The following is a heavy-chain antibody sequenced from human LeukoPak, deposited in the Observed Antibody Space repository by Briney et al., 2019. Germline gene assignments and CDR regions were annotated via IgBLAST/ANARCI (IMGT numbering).Heavy chain of an antibody. CDR1: GFTFSSYG. Sequence: GGSLRLSCAASGFTFSSYGMHWVRQAPGKGLEWVAFIRYDGSNKYYADSVKGRFTISRDNSENTLSLQMNGLRPEDTAVYYCAKSWGYTRPYYNYMDVWGKGTTVTVSS. CDR3: AKSWGYTRPYYNYMDV. D-gene: IGHD3-16*02. V-gene: IGHV3-30*02. J-gene: IGHJ6*03. CDR2: IRYDGSNK.